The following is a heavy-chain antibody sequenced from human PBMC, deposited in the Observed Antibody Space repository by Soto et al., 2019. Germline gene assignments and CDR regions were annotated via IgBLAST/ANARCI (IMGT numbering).Heavy chain of an antibody. Sequence: SETLSLTCTVSGGSVSSGSYYWSWIRQPPGKGLKWIGYIYYSGSTNYNPSLKSRVTISVDTSKNQFSLKLSSVTAADTAVYYCARSREFDYWSQGTLVTV. CDR2: IYYSGST. CDR1: GGSVSSGSYY. CDR3: ARSREFDY. J-gene: IGHJ4*02. V-gene: IGHV4-61*01.